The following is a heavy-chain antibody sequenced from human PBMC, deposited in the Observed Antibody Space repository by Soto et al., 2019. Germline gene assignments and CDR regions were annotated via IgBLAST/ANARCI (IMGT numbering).Heavy chain of an antibody. D-gene: IGHD2-8*01. CDR2: ISSSSGYT. Sequence: GGSLRLSCAASGFTFSSYSMNWVRQAPGKGLEWVSSISSSSGYTYYADSVKGRFTISRDNAKNSLYLQMNSLRAEDTAVYYCARDRDADYFDYWGQGTLVTAPQ. J-gene: IGHJ4*02. CDR3: ARDRDADYFDY. CDR1: GFTFSSYS. V-gene: IGHV3-21*01.